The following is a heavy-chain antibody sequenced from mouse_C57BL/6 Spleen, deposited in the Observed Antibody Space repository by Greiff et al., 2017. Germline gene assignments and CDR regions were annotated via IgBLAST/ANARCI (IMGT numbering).Heavy chain of an antibody. CDR3: ARAYDGYYYFDY. V-gene: IGHV5-16*01. CDR2: INYDGSST. Sequence: EVQLVESEGGLVQPGSSMKLSCTASGFTFSDYYMAWVRQVPEKGLEWVANINYDGSSTYYLDSLKSRFIISRDNARNILYLPMSSLKSEDTATYYCARAYDGYYYFDYWGQGTTLTVSS. D-gene: IGHD2-3*01. J-gene: IGHJ2*01. CDR1: GFTFSDYY.